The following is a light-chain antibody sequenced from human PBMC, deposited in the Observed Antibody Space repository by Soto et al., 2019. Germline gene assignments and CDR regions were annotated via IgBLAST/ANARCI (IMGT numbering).Light chain of an antibody. V-gene: IGLV2-8*01. Sequence: QSVLTQPPSASGSPGRSVTISCTGTSSDVGGYVYVSWYQQHPGKVPKLVIYEVSKRPSGVPDRFSGSKSGNTASLTISGLQADDEADYYCSSYAGSKSVFGTGTKLTVL. CDR1: SSDVGGYVY. J-gene: IGLJ1*01. CDR2: EVS. CDR3: SSYAGSKSV.